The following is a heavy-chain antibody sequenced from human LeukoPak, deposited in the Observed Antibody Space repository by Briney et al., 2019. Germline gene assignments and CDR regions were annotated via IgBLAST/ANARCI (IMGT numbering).Heavy chain of an antibody. Sequence: SETLSLTCTVSGGSISSYYWSWIQQPPGKGLEWIGYIYTSGSTNYNPSLKSRVTISVDTSKNQFSLKLTSVTAADTAVYFCARRSDSGSDDGEDYFDYWGQGTLVTVSS. D-gene: IGHD1-26*01. CDR3: ARRSDSGSDDGEDYFDY. CDR2: IYTSGST. J-gene: IGHJ4*02. CDR1: GGSISSYY. V-gene: IGHV4-4*09.